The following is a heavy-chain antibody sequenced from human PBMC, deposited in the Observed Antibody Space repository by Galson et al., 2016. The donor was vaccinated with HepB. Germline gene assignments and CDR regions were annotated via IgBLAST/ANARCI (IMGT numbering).Heavy chain of an antibody. CDR3: AIAEAESGPFNFDY. Sequence: ETLSLTCTVSGGSISSSGYYWGWIRQPPGKGLEWIGSIYYSGSTYHNPSLKSRITISVDTSKNQFSLRLSSVTAADTAVYYCAIAEAESGPFNFDYWGQGTLVTVSS. CDR1: GGSISSSGYY. V-gene: IGHV4-39*07. J-gene: IGHJ4*02. CDR2: IYYSGST. D-gene: IGHD1-1*01.